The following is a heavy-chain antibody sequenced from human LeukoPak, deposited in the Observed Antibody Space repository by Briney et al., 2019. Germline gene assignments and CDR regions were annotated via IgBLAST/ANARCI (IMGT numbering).Heavy chain of an antibody. D-gene: IGHD5-24*01. Sequence: GGSLRLSCAASGFTFGNAWMSWVRQAPGKGLEWVGRIKSKTDGGTTDYAAPVKGRFSISRDDSKNTLYLQMNSLKTEDTAVYYCARHWGDGYNWWWYFDLWGRGTLVTVSS. V-gene: IGHV3-15*01. CDR1: GFTFGNAW. J-gene: IGHJ2*01. CDR3: ARHWGDGYNWWWYFDL. CDR2: IKSKTDGGTT.